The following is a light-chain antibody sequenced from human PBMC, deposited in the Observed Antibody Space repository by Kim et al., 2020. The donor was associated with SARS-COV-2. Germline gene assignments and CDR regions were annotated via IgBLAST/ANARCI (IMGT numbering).Light chain of an antibody. Sequence: SPGQTARITCSGDALPKQYAYWYQQKPGQAPVLVIYKDSERPSGIPDRFSGSSSGTTVTLTISGVQAEDEADYYCQSADSSGTYYVFGTGTKVTVL. J-gene: IGLJ1*01. CDR3: QSADSSGTYYV. V-gene: IGLV3-25*03. CDR1: ALPKQY. CDR2: KDS.